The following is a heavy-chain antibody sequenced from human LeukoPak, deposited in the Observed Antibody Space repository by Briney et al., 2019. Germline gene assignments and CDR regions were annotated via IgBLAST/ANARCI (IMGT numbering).Heavy chain of an antibody. CDR3: ARQGTYVGYSSSWYAH. D-gene: IGHD6-13*01. V-gene: IGHV1-69*13. CDR1: GGTFSSYA. CDR2: IIPIFGTA. Sequence: GASVKVSCKASGGTFSSYAISWVRQAPGQGLEWMGGIIPIFGTANYAQKFQGRVTITADESTSTAYMELSSLRSEDTAVYYCARQGTYVGYSSSWYAHWGQGTLVTVSS. J-gene: IGHJ5*02.